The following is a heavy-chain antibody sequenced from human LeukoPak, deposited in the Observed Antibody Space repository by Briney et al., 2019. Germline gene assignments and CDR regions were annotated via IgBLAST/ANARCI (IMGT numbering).Heavy chain of an antibody. CDR2: INPNSGGT. D-gene: IGHD5-18*01. Sequence: VASVKVSCKASGYTFTGYYMHWVRQAPGQGLEWMGWINPNSGGTNYAQKFQGRVTMTRDTSISTAYMELSRLRSDDTAVYYCARDRNSYGYNWFDPWGQGTLVTVSS. V-gene: IGHV1-2*02. CDR3: ARDRNSYGYNWFDP. J-gene: IGHJ5*02. CDR1: GYTFTGYY.